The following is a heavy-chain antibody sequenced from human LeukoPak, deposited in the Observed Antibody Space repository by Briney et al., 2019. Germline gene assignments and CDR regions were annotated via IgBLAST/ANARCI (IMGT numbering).Heavy chain of an antibody. D-gene: IGHD3-22*01. CDR2: INHSGST. V-gene: IGHV4-34*01. Sequence: PSETLSLTCAVYGGSFSGYYWSWIRQPPGKGLEWIGEINHSGSTNYNPSLKSRVTISVDTSKNQFSLKLSSVTAADTAVYYCARHGTVAYYYDSSGYYSGWFDPWGQGTLVTVSS. J-gene: IGHJ5*02. CDR3: ARHGTVAYYYDSSGYYSGWFDP. CDR1: GGSFSGYY.